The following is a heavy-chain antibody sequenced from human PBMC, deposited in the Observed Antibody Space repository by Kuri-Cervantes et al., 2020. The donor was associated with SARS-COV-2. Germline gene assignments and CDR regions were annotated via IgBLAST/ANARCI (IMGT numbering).Heavy chain of an antibody. J-gene: IGHJ3*02. V-gene: IGHV5-51*01. CDR2: IYPGDSDT. CDR1: GYSFTSYW. D-gene: IGHD7-27*01. CDR3: ARVSATLGDAFDI. Sequence: GGSLRLSCKGSGYSFTSYWIGWVRQMPGKGLEWMGIIYPGDSDTRYSPSFQGQVTISADKSISTAYLQWSSLKASDTAMYHCARVSATLGDAFDIWGQGTMVTVSS.